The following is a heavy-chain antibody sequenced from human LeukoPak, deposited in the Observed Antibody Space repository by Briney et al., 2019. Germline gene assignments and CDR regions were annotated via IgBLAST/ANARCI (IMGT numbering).Heavy chain of an antibody. CDR1: GFSFSSYA. D-gene: IGHD1-26*01. J-gene: IGHJ4*02. CDR2: ISGSGDST. CDR3: AKGGKWDVTPFDY. V-gene: IGHV3-23*01. Sequence: GSLRLSCAASGFSFSSYAMTWVRQAPGKGLEWVSGISGSGDSTYYADSVRGRFTISRDNSKNTLSLQMNSLRAEDTAVYYCAKGGKWDVTPFDYWGQGTLVTVSS.